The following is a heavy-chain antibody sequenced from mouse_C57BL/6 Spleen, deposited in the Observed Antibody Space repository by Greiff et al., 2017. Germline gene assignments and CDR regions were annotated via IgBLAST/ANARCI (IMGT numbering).Heavy chain of an antibody. J-gene: IGHJ2*01. V-gene: IGHV1-69*01. D-gene: IGHD1-1*01. CDR2: IDPSDSYT. CDR3: ARREDYGSSYELDVDY. Sequence: QVQLQQPGAELVMPGASVKLSCKASGYTFTSYWMHWVKQRPGQGLEWIGEIDPSDSYTNYNQKFKGKSTLTVDKSSSTAYMQLSSLTSEYSAVYCCARREDYGSSYELDVDYWGQGTTRTVSS. CDR1: GYTFTSYW.